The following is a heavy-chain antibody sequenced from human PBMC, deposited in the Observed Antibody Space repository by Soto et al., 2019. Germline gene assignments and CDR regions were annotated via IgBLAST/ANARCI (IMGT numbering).Heavy chain of an antibody. V-gene: IGHV3-30-3*01. D-gene: IGHD1-26*01. J-gene: IGHJ6*02. CDR1: GFTFSSYA. Sequence: GSLRLSCAASGFTFSSYAMHWVRQAPGKGLEWVAVISYDGSNKYYADSVKGRFTISRDNSKNTLYLQMNSLRAEDTAVYYCARDTRATNYYYYGMDVWGQGTTVTVSS. CDR3: ARDTRATNYYYYGMDV. CDR2: ISYDGSNK.